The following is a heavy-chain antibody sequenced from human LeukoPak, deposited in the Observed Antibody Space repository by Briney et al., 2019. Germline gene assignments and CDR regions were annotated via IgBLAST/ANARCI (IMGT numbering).Heavy chain of an antibody. CDR1: GGSISSYY. CDR2: IYYSGST. J-gene: IGHJ4*02. V-gene: IGHV4-59*01. D-gene: IGHD5-18*01. Sequence: SETLSLTCTVSGGSISSYYWSWIRQPPGKGLEWIGYIYYSGSTNYNPSLKSRVTISVDTSKNQFSLKLSSVTAADTAVYYCARGLLPLIQLFHPGAFDYWGQGTLVTVSS. CDR3: ARGLLPLIQLFHPGAFDY.